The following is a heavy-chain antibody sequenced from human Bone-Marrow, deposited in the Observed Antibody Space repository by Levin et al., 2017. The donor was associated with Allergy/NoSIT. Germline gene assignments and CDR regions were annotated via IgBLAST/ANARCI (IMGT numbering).Heavy chain of an antibody. D-gene: IGHD5-18*01. Sequence: SCAASGFTFSAHAMHWVRQAPGKGLEWVAVISSDGSDTHYAVSVKGRFTISRETSKNTLYLQMNSLRPEDTASYYCGKDRVDTSMVSHYYSYYGMDVWGQGTSVTVSS. V-gene: IGHV3-30*18. CDR1: GFTFSAHA. CDR3: GKDRVDTSMVSHYYSYYGMDV. J-gene: IGHJ6*02. CDR2: ISSDGSDT.